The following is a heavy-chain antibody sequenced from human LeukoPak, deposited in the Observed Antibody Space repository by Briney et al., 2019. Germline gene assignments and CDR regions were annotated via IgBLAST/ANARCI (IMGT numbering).Heavy chain of an antibody. J-gene: IGHJ4*02. CDR2: VSGSGDST. CDR1: GFTFSSYG. Sequence: PGGSLRLSCAASGFTFSSYGMHWVRQAPGKGLEWVSTVSGSGDSTYYADSVKGRFTISRDNSKNTLYLQMNSLGVEDTAVYYCAKDSIVVVTAFYWGQGTLVTVSS. CDR3: AKDSIVVVTAFY. D-gene: IGHD2-21*02. V-gene: IGHV3-23*01.